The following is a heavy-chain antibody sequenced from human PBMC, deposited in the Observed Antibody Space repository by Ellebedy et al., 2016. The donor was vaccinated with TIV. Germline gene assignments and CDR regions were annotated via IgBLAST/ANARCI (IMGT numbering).Heavy chain of an antibody. V-gene: IGHV1-69*06. J-gene: IGHJ6*02. CDR3: AGKVVVTAPTVAYYYYGMDV. CDR2: IIPIFGTA. Sequence: SVKVSCXASVGTFSSYAISWVRQAPGQGLEWMGGIIPIFGTANYAQKFQGRVTITADKSTSTAYMELSSLRSEDTAVYYCAGKVVVTAPTVAYYYYGMDVWGQGTTVTVSS. CDR1: VGTFSSYA. D-gene: IGHD2-2*01.